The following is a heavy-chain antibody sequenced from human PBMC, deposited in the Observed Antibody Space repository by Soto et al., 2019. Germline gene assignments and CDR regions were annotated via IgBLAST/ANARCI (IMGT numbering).Heavy chain of an antibody. CDR3: ARDWNLDQ. Sequence: VQLLESGGGLVQPGGSLRLSCAASGFTFRNFPMNWVCQAPGKGLDWVSTISATTPNTYYADSVRGRFTISRDNSKNTLYLQMNSLRAEDTAVYYCARDWNLDQWGQGTLV. J-gene: IGHJ4*02. D-gene: IGHD1-1*01. CDR2: ISATTPNT. V-gene: IGHV3-23*01. CDR1: GFTFRNFP.